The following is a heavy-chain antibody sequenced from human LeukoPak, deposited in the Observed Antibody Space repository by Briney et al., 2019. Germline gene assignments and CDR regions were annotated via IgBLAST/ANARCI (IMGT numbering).Heavy chain of an antibody. V-gene: IGHV4-31*03. CDR1: GGSISSGGYY. CDR2: IYYSGST. Sequence: SSQTLSLTCTVSGGSISSGGYYWSWIRQHPGKGLEWIGYIYYSGSTYYNPSLKSRVTISVDTSKNQFSLKVNSVTATDTAVYFCARHDSYALGSHPLDVWGQGTTVIVSS. CDR3: ARHDSYALGSHPLDV. J-gene: IGHJ6*02. D-gene: IGHD3-10*01.